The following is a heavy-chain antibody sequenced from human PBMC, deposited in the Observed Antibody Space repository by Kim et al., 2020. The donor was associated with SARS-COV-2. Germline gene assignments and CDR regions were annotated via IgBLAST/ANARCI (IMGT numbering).Heavy chain of an antibody. CDR1: GGSIRSVDYS. Sequence: SETLSLTCAVSGGSIRSVDYSWGWIRQPPGKGLEWIGHISYNGRTDYNPSLKSRLTISLDNSKNRFSLNLRFVTAADTAIYYCARGRVWHGLDVWGQGTTVTVSS. J-gene: IGHJ6*02. CDR2: ISYNGRT. V-gene: IGHV4-30-2*01. CDR3: ARGRVWHGLDV.